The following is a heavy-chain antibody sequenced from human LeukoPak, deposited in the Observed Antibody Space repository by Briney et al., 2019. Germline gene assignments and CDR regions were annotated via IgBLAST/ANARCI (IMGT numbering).Heavy chain of an antibody. CDR3: ARFGGSYYYYMDV. CDR2: INHSGST. J-gene: IGHJ6*03. D-gene: IGHD3-16*01. V-gene: IGHV4-34*01. Sequence: SETLSLTCAVYGGSFSGYYWSWIRQPPGKGLEWIGEINHSGSTNYNPSLKSRVTISVDTSKNQFSLKLSSVTAADTAVYYCARFGGSYYYYMDVWGKGTTVTVSS. CDR1: GGSFSGYY.